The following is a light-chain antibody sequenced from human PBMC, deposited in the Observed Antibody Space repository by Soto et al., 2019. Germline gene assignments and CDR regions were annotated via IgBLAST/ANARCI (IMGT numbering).Light chain of an antibody. J-gene: IGLJ3*02. CDR2: EVN. CDR3: CSYAGSFTWV. CDR1: SSDVGGYKF. V-gene: IGLV2-14*01. Sequence: QSVLTQPASVSASPGQSITISCTGTSSDVGGYKFVSWYQHHPGKAPKLMIYEVNNRPSGVSNRFSGSKSGNTASLTISGLQAEDEADYYCCSYAGSFTWVFGGGTKLTVL.